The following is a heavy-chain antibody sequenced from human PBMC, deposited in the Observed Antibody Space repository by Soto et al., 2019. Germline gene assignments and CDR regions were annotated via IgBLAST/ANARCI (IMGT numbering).Heavy chain of an antibody. J-gene: IGHJ6*02. D-gene: IGHD5-18*01. Sequence: PGGSRRLSCAASGFPFNSYGMHWVRPGPRQGLEWVAVISYDGSNKYYADSVKGRFTIFRDNSKNTLYLQMNSLRAEDTAVYYCARDTAMDPYYYYGMDVWGQGTTVTVSS. CDR1: GFPFNSYG. CDR2: ISYDGSNK. V-gene: IGHV3-30*19. CDR3: ARDTAMDPYYYYGMDV.